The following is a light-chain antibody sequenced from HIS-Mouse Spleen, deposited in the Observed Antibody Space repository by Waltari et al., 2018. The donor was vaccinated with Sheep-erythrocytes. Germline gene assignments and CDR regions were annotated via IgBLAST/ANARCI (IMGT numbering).Light chain of an antibody. V-gene: IGKV3-20*01. CDR1: QSVSSSY. CDR2: GAS. CDR3: QQYGSSPFT. Sequence: EIVLTQSPGTLSLSPGARATISCRASQSVSSSYLAWYQQKPGQAPRLLIYGASSRATGIPDRFSGSGSGTDFTLTISRLEPEDFAVYYCQQYGSSPFTFGPGTKVDIK. J-gene: IGKJ3*01.